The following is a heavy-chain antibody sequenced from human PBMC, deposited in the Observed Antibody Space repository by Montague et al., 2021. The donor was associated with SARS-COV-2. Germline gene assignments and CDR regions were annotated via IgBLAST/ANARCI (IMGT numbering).Heavy chain of an antibody. CDR2: ISHSGST. V-gene: IGHV4-34*01. Sequence: SETLSLTCAVYGGSLSGYYWSWIRQPPGAGLERIAEISHSGSTSYNPSLKRRVTITIETYKNQFHLTLSPATAADTAVYDCARVPYRLLLQPRYYGMDVWGQGTTVTVSS. CDR3: ARVPYRLLLQPRYYGMDV. D-gene: IGHD2-2*01. J-gene: IGHJ6*02. CDR1: GGSLSGYY.